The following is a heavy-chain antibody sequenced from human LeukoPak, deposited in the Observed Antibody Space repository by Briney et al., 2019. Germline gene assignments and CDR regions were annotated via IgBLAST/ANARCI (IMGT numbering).Heavy chain of an antibody. CDR2: VNYSGST. D-gene: IGHD4-11*01. J-gene: IGHJ4*02. V-gene: IGHV4-39*01. Sequence: SETLSLTCTVSGGSIIIGNSYWDWMRQPPGQGLEWIGSVNYSGSTYYNPSLESRVTMSVDTSKNQFSLKLTSVTAADTALFYCVRRSNFDSDICHFIVNWGQGTLVTVSS. CDR1: GGSIIIGNSY. CDR3: VRRSNFDSDICHFIVN.